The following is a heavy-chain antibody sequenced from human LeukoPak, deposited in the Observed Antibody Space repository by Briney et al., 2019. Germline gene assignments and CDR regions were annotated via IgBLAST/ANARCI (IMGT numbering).Heavy chain of an antibody. J-gene: IGHJ4*02. CDR1: GGSISSYY. V-gene: IGHV4-4*07. CDR3: ARDLYRTYYDFWSGPGFDY. CDR2: IYTSGST. D-gene: IGHD3-3*01. Sequence: LETLSLTCTVSGGSISSYYWSWIRQPAGKGLEWIGRIYTSGSTNYNPSLKSRVTMSVDTSKNQFSLKLSSVTAADTAVYYCARDLYRTYYDFWSGPGFDYWGQGTLVTVSS.